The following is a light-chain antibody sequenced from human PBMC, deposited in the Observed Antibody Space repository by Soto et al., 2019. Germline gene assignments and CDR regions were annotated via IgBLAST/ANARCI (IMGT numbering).Light chain of an antibody. Sequence: EIVMTQSPATLSVSPGERATLSCRATQSVSRNLAWYQQKPGQAPRLLIYGASTRATGIPAKFSGSGSGTEFTLTISSLQSEDSATYYCQQFNNWPRTFGQGTKVDIK. CDR3: QQFNNWPRT. CDR2: GAS. J-gene: IGKJ1*01. CDR1: QSVSRN. V-gene: IGKV3-15*01.